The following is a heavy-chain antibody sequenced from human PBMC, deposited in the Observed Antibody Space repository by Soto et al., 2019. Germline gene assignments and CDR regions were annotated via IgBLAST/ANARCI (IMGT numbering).Heavy chain of an antibody. CDR2: ISWNSGSI. CDR3: AKAGQWLAMPKDSSFDY. V-gene: IGHV3-9*01. Sequence: GGSLRLSCAASGFTFDDYAMHWVRQAPGKGLEWVSGISWNSGSIGYADSVKGRFTISRDNAKNSLYLQMNSLRAEDTALYYCAKAGQWLAMPKDSSFDYWGQGTLVTVSS. J-gene: IGHJ4*02. CDR1: GFTFDDYA. D-gene: IGHD6-19*01.